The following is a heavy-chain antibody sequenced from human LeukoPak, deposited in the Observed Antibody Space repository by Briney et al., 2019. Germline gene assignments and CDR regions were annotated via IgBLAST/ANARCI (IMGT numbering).Heavy chain of an antibody. CDR3: AKNRVPTAITPDS. CDR2: IPYDGSNK. J-gene: IGHJ5*01. CDR1: GFTFSSYG. V-gene: IGHV3-30*18. Sequence: GGSLRLSCAASGFTFSSYGMHWLRQAPGKGLEWVAVIPYDGSNKYYTDSVKGRFTISRDNSENTLYLQMNSLRAEDTAVYYCAKNRVPTAITPDSWGQGTLVTVSS. D-gene: IGHD2-2*02.